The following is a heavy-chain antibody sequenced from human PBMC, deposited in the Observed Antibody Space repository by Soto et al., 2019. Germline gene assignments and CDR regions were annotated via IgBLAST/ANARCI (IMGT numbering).Heavy chain of an antibody. CDR1: GYIFTDYY. Sequence: ASVKVSCKPSGYIFTDYYMHCVRQAPGQGLEWMGWINPKNGATKSLQKFQGRVAMTRDTSISTFSLNLNSVTASDTAVYYCVSQRTSVLTQAYFDYWGPGALVTVSS. D-gene: IGHD2-8*01. CDR2: INPKNGAT. V-gene: IGHV1-2*02. CDR3: VSQRTSVLTQAYFDY. J-gene: IGHJ4*02.